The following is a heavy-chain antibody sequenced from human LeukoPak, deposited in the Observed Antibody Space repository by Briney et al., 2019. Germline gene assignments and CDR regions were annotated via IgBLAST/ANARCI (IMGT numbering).Heavy chain of an antibody. CDR2: IYTSGST. V-gene: IGHV4-61*02. CDR3: ARDDNWNYYDY. CDR1: GGSISSGSHY. Sequence: SETLSLTCTVSGGSISSGSHYWSWIRQPAGKGLEWIGRIYTSGSTNYNPSLKSRVTISVDTSKNQFSLKLSSVTAADTAVYYCARDDNWNYYDYWAREPWSPSPQ. J-gene: IGHJ4*02. D-gene: IGHD1-20*01.